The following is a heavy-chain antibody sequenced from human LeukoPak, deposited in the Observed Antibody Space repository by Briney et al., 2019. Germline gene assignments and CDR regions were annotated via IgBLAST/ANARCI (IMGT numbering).Heavy chain of an antibody. CDR2: ISRNGGST. V-gene: IGHV3-64*04. Sequence: GGSLRLSCSASGFTFSSYAMHWVRQAPGKGLEYVSAISRNGGSTYYADAVKGRFTISRDKSKNTLFLQMNSLRAEDTAVYYCAKSYGDYLGYFDSWGQGTLVTVSS. CDR1: GFTFSSYA. D-gene: IGHD4-17*01. J-gene: IGHJ4*02. CDR3: AKSYGDYLGYFDS.